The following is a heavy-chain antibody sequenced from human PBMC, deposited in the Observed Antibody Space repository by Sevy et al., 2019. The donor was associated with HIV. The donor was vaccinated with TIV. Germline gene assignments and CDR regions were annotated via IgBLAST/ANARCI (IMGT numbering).Heavy chain of an antibody. CDR2: IYSGGST. CDR3: AMGYSSGYYYGAFDI. D-gene: IGHD3-22*01. Sequence: GGSLRLSCAASGFTVSSNYMSWVRQAPGKGLKWVSVIYSGGSTYYADSVKGRFTISRDNSKNTLYLQMNSLRAEDTAVYYCAMGYSSGYYYGAFDIWGQWTMVTVSS. V-gene: IGHV3-53*01. CDR1: GFTVSSNY. J-gene: IGHJ3*02.